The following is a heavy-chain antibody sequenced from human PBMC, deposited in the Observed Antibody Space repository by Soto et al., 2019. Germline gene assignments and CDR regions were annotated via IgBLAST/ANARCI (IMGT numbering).Heavy chain of an antibody. Sequence: QVQLVQSGAEVKKPGSSVKVSCKASGGTFSSYAISWVRQAPGQGLEWMGGIIPIFGTANYAQKFQDRVTITGDESTGTAYMELSSLRSEDRAVYYCARRSGYYPRFNNWFDPWGQGTLVTVSS. V-gene: IGHV1-69*01. D-gene: IGHD3-22*01. J-gene: IGHJ5*02. CDR1: GGTFSSYA. CDR3: ARRSGYYPRFNNWFDP. CDR2: IIPIFGTA.